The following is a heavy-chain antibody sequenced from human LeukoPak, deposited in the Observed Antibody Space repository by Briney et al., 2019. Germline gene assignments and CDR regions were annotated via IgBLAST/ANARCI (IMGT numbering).Heavy chain of an antibody. Sequence: GSLRLSCAASGFTFSSYWMSWVRQAPGKGLEWVANIKQDGSEKYYVDSVMGRFTISRDNAKNSLYLQMNSLRAEDTAVYYCASHQEWQLPSAFDIWGQGTMVTVSS. D-gene: IGHD2-15*01. CDR2: IKQDGSEK. J-gene: IGHJ3*02. CDR1: GFTFSSYW. CDR3: ASHQEWQLPSAFDI. V-gene: IGHV3-7*05.